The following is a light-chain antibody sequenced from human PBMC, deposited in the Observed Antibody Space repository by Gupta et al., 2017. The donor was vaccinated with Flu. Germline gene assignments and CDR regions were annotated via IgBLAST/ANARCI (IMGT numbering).Light chain of an antibody. Sequence: SVMTQPPSASGTPGPRVTISSSGSSSNIGGNFVYWFQQVLGTAPKLIIYRNDRGPSVVSARFSGSKSVTSASLATSGLRAEDEAYYYCAVCYDSLDAWVFGGGTKLTVL. CDR1: SSNIGGNF. V-gene: IGLV1-47*01. J-gene: IGLJ3*02. CDR2: RND. CDR3: AVCYDSLDAWV.